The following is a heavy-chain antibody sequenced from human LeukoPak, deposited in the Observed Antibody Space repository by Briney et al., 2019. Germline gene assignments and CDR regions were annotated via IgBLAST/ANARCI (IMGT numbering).Heavy chain of an antibody. J-gene: IGHJ4*02. CDR1: LGSICGNSYL. CDR3: AKSGFGGIGERRWDLEMSSEADLFHY. V-gene: IGHV4-39*07. D-gene: IGHD5-24*01. Sequence: PSETLSLTCAVSLGSICGNSYLCGWVRQPPGRGLEWIGCIYYSGGTSYNPSLKSRVTISVDTPKNQSSLNPSSVTAADTAVYYCAKSGFGGIGERRWDLEMSSEADLFHYWRQGALVTVPS. CDR2: IYYSGGT.